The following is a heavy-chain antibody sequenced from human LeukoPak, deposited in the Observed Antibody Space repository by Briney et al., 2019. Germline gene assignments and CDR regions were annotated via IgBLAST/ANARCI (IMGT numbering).Heavy chain of an antibody. V-gene: IGHV1-69*05. CDR2: IIPIFGTA. CDR1: GGTFSSYA. J-gene: IGHJ4*02. Sequence: PSVTVSCTASGGTFSSYAISWVRQAPGQGLEWMGGIIPIFGTANYAQKFQGKVTITTDESTSTAYMELSSLRSEDTAVYYCAVWFDYWGRGTLVTVSS. CDR3: AVWFDY. D-gene: IGHD3-16*01.